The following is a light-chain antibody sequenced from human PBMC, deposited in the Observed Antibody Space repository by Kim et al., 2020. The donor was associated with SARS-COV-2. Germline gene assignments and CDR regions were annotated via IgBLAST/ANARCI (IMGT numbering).Light chain of an antibody. V-gene: IGLV7-46*01. Sequence: GGTVTLACGSNAGTVTSGDFPYWCQQKPRQAPRALFYMTDYKYSWTPDRFSGSLLGGKAALTLSDAQAEDEADYYCLLSYGDTRKIFGGGTQLTVL. CDR3: LLSYGDTRKI. J-gene: IGLJ2*01. CDR1: AGTVTSGDF. CDR2: MTD.